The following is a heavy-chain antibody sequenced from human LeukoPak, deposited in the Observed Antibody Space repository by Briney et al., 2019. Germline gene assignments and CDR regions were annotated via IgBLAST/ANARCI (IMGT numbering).Heavy chain of an antibody. D-gene: IGHD2-2*01. CDR2: IYYSAST. CDR1: GGSISSSSYY. Sequence: SETLSLTCTVSGGSISSSSYYWGWIRQPPGKGLEWIGSIYYSASTYYNPSLKSRVPIPEDTSKNQSSLKLSSVTAADTAVYYCARHECSSTSCYSLSWFDPWGQGTLVTVSS. V-gene: IGHV4-39*01. J-gene: IGHJ5*02. CDR3: ARHECSSTSCYSLSWFDP.